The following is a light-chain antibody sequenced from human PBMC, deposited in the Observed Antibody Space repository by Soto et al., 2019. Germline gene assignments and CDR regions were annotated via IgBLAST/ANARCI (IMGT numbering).Light chain of an antibody. CDR3: LHLNSYPLG. J-gene: IGKJ4*01. V-gene: IGKV1-9*01. CDR2: AAS. Sequence: IQLTQSPSSLSASVGDRVTITCRASQGISRSLAWYQQKPEKAPKLLIYAASTLQSGVPSRFSGSGSGTDFTLTISSLQPEDFATYYCLHLNSYPLGFGGGTKVEIK. CDR1: QGISRS.